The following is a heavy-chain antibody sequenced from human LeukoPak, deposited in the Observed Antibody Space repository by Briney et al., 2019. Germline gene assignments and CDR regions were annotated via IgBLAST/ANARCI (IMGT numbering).Heavy chain of an antibody. CDR1: GYTFISYG. V-gene: IGHV1-18*01. CDR3: ARVYENITMVRGVMRYYYMDV. J-gene: IGHJ6*03. CDR2: ISAYNGNT. D-gene: IGHD3-10*01. Sequence: ASVKVSCKASGYTFISYGISWVRQAPGQGLEWIGWISAYNGNTNYAQKLQGRVTMTTDTSTSTAYMELRSLRSDDTAVYYCARVYENITMVRGVMRYYYMDVWGKGTTVTVSS.